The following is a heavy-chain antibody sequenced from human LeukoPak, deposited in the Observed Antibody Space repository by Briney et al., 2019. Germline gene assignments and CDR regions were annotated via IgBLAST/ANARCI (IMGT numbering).Heavy chain of an antibody. V-gene: IGHV4-34*01. CDR3: ARHAVAWFGELSWGLDY. J-gene: IGHJ4*02. CDR1: GGSFSGYY. CDR2: INHSGST. Sequence: SETLSLTCAVYGGSFSGYYWSWIRQPPGKELEWIGEINHSGSTNYNPSLKSRVTISVDTSKNQFSLKLSSVTAADTAVYYCARHAVAWFGELSWGLDYWGQGTLVTVSS. D-gene: IGHD3-10*01.